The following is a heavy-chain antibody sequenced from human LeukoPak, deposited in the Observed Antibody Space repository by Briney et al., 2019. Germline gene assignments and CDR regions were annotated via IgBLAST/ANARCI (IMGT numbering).Heavy chain of an antibody. V-gene: IGHV3-74*01. Sequence: GGSLRLSCAASGFTFSSYWMHWVRQAPGKGLVWVSRISPDGSTTGHADSVKGRFTISRDNAKNTLYLQMNSLRAEDTAVYYCARDRASMSYWGQGTLVTVSS. J-gene: IGHJ4*02. CDR3: ARDRASMSY. CDR1: GFTFSSYW. D-gene: IGHD2/OR15-2a*01. CDR2: ISPDGSTT.